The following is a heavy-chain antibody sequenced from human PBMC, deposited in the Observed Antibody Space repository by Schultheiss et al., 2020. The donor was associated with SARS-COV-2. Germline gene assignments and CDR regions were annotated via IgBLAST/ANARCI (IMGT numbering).Heavy chain of an antibody. CDR1: GGSISSYY. CDR3: ARVAPITMVRGVMNYYYYMDV. J-gene: IGHJ6*03. CDR2: IYYSGST. Sequence: SQTLSLTCTVSGGSISSYYWSWIRQPAGKGLEWIGYIYYSGSTNYNPSLKSRVTISVDTSKNQFSLKLSSVTAADTAVYYCARVAPITMVRGVMNYYYYMDVWGKGTTVTVSS. V-gene: IGHV4-59*12. D-gene: IGHD3-10*01.